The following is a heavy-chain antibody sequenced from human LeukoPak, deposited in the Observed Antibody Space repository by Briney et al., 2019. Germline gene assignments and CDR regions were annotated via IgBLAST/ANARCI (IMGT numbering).Heavy chain of an antibody. CDR1: GVSFSGYF. Sequence: SETLSLTCAVYGVSFSGYFWSWIRQSPGKGLEWIGEINHSGNTNYNPSLKSRVTISADTSKNQFSLNLNSVTAADRAVYYCARGDMRQWLRYFDYWGQGTRVTVSS. CDR2: INHSGNT. CDR3: ARGDMRQWLRYFDY. V-gene: IGHV4-34*01. D-gene: IGHD6-19*01. J-gene: IGHJ4*02.